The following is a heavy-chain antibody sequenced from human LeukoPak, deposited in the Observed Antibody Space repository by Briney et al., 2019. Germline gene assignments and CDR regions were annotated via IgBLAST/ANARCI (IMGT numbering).Heavy chain of an antibody. CDR2: IFPSGGEI. Sequence: GGSLKLSCAASGFTFSTFAMIWVRQPPGKGLEWVSSIFPSGGEIHYADSVRGRFTISRDNSKSTLSLQMNSLRAEDTAIYYCATYRQVLLPFESWGQGTLVTVSS. D-gene: IGHD2-8*02. CDR1: GFTFSTFA. J-gene: IGHJ4*02. CDR3: ATYRQVLLPFES. V-gene: IGHV3-23*01.